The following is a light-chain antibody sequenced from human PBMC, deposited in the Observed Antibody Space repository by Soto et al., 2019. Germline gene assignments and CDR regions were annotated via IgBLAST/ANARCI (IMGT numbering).Light chain of an antibody. Sequence: DIVLTQSPGTLSLSPGERATLSCRASRSLARNYLAWYQQKPGQAPRLLFYGASTRATAVPDRFSGSGSVTDFVLTISRMEPDDFAIYYCRQYGSSIMYTFGQGTKLEI. V-gene: IGKV3-20*01. CDR2: GAS. CDR3: RQYGSSIMYT. J-gene: IGKJ2*01. CDR1: RSLARNY.